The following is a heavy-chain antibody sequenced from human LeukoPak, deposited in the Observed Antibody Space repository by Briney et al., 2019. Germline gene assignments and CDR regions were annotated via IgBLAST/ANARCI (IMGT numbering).Heavy chain of an antibody. CDR2: IYWNDDK. D-gene: IGHD3-3*01. CDR3: AHRLNPYDFWSGYPSESNWFDP. CDR1: GFSLSTSGVG. V-gene: IGHV2-5*01. Sequence: SGPTLVKPTQTLTLTCTFSGFSLSTSGVGVGWIRQPPGKALEWLALIYWNDDKRYSPSLKSRLTITKDTSKNQVVLTMTNMDPVDTATYYCAHRLNPYDFWSGYPSESNWFDPWGQGTLVTVSS. J-gene: IGHJ5*02.